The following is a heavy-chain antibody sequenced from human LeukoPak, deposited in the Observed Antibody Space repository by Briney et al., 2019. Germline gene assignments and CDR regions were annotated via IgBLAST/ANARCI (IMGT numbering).Heavy chain of an antibody. Sequence: GASEKVSCKTSGYTFTAYYMHWLRQAPGQGLEWMGWITTYSGNTYYAQKLQGRVTMTTDTSTSTAYMELRSLRSDDTAVYYCATPLIGQGVSLGYWGQGTLVTVSS. V-gene: IGHV1-18*04. J-gene: IGHJ4*02. CDR1: GYTFTAYY. CDR3: ATPLIGQGVSLGY. CDR2: ITTYSGNT. D-gene: IGHD3-16*01.